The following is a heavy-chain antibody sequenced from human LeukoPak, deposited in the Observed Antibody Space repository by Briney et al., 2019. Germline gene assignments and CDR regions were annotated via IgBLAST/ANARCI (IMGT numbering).Heavy chain of an antibody. CDR2: ISAYNDNT. J-gene: IGHJ5*02. CDR3: ARDLRFLRPGREEKNGFDP. Sequence: ASVKVSCKASGYTFTSYGISWVRQAPGQGLEWMGWISAYNDNTNHAQKHQGRDTMSTDTSTSTAYMELRSLRSDDTAVYYCARDLRFLRPGREEKNGFDPWGQGTLVTVSS. V-gene: IGHV1-18*01. CDR1: GYTFTSYG. D-gene: IGHD1-14*01.